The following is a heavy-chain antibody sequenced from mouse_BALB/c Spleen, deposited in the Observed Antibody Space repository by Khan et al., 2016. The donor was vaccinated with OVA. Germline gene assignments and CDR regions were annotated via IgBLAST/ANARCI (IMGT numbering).Heavy chain of an antibody. D-gene: IGHD2-2*01. CDR2: IDPFSGDS. J-gene: IGHJ3*01. CDR3: ARHGCFGWFAD. Sequence: EVQLQESGPELMKPGASVKISCKASGYSFTNYYIHWVNQSHGKSLEWIGYIDPFSGDSTYNQNFKGKATLTVDKSSSTAYMHLSNLTTEDSAVYFCARHGCFGWFADWGQGTLVTVSA. V-gene: IGHV1S135*01. CDR1: GYSFTNYY.